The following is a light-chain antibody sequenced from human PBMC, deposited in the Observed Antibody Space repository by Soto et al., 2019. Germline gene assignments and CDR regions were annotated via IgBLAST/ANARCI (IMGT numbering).Light chain of an antibody. CDR3: SSYTSSSTSV. Sequence: QSVLTQPASVSGSPGQSITSSCTGTSSDVGGYNYVSWYQQHPGKAPKLMIYEVTNRPSGVSNRFSGSKSGNTASLTISGLQAEDEADYYCSSYTSSSTSVFGGGTKVTVL. V-gene: IGLV2-14*01. CDR2: EVT. J-gene: IGLJ3*02. CDR1: SSDVGGYNY.